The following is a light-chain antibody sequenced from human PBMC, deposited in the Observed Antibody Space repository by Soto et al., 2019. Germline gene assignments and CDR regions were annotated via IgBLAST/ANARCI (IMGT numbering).Light chain of an antibody. V-gene: IGKV1-5*03. Sequence: DLQMTPSPSTLSASVGDRVTITCRASQYIGRSLAWYQQKPGKAPKVLIYEASSLDSGVPSRFSGRGFGTEFTLTISTLQPDDFAIYYCQQYEYYWTFGQGTTVDIK. CDR1: QYIGRS. J-gene: IGKJ1*01. CDR2: EAS. CDR3: QQYEYYWT.